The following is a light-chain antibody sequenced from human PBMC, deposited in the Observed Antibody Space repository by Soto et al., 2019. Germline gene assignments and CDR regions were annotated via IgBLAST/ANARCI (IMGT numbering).Light chain of an antibody. CDR2: VAS. V-gene: IGKV1-27*01. J-gene: IGKJ1*01. Sequence: DIQMTQSPSSLSASVGDRVTITCRASQGISNYLAWYQQQPGKVPKLLIYVASTLQSGVPSRFSGSGSGTDFTITISSLQPEDVATYYCQKYNSAPWTFDQGTKVEIK. CDR1: QGISNY. CDR3: QKYNSAPWT.